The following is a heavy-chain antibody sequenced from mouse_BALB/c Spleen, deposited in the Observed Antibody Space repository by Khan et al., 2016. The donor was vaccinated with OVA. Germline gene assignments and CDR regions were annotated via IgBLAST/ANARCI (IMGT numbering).Heavy chain of an antibody. Sequence: EVELVESGGGLVKPGGSLKLSCAASGFTFSSYAMSWVRQTPEKRLEWVATISGTGIYTYYPDSVKGRFTISRDNARNTLYLQMSSLRSEDTALYYCARPSYYGNPWFTYWGHGTLVTVSA. V-gene: IGHV5-9*02. J-gene: IGHJ3*01. CDR3: ARPSYYGNPWFTY. CDR1: GFTFSSYA. D-gene: IGHD2-10*01. CDR2: ISGTGIYT.